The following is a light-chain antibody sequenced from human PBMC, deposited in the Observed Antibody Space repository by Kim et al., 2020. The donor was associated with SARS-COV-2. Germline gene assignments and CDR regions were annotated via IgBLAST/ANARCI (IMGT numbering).Light chain of an antibody. J-gene: IGLJ2*01. CDR2: QDT. CDR1: KLGNKY. V-gene: IGLV3-1*01. Sequence: VSPGQTATITCSGDKLGNKYACWYQQRPGQSPVLVIYQDTKRPSGIPERFSGSNSGNTATLTISETQVVDEADYYCQAWDSSTVIFGGGTQLTVL. CDR3: QAWDSSTVI.